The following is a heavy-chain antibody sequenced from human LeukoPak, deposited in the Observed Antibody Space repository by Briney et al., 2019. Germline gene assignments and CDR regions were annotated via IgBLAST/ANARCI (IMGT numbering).Heavy chain of an antibody. J-gene: IGHJ4*02. V-gene: IGHV3-53*01. D-gene: IGHD6-25*01. CDR1: GFTVSSSY. CDR3: ARESSGYYFDY. CDR2: IYPGGTT. Sequence: GGSLRLSCAASGFTVSSSYMSWVCQAPGKGPECVSVIYPGGTTYYADSVKGRFTISRDDSKNTLYLQMNSLRAEDTAVYYCARESSGYYFDYWGQGTLVTVSS.